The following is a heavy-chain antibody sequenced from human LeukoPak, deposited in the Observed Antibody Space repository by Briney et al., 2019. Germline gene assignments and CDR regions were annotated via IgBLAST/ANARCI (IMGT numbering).Heavy chain of an antibody. Sequence: ASVKVSCKASGYTFTGYYMHWVRQAPGQGLEWMGWINPNSGGTSYAQKFQGRVTMTRDTSISTAYMELSRLRSDDTAVYYCARDPRIVGATDAFDIWGQGTMVTVSS. J-gene: IGHJ3*02. CDR2: INPNSGGT. CDR3: ARDPRIVGATDAFDI. CDR1: GYTFTGYY. D-gene: IGHD1-26*01. V-gene: IGHV1-2*02.